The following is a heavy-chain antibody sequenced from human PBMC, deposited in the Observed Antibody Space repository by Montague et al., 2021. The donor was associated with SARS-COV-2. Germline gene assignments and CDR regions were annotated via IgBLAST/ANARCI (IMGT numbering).Heavy chain of an antibody. CDR3: TRNDFWSGYYFDY. D-gene: IGHD3-3*01. Sequence: SLRLSWAASGFTFGDYAMSWVRQAPGKGLEWVGFIRSKAYGGTTEYAASVKGRFTISRDDSKSIAYLQMNSLKTEDTAVYYCTRNDFWSGYYFDYWGQGTLVTVSS. J-gene: IGHJ4*02. CDR1: GFTFGDYA. V-gene: IGHV3-49*04. CDR2: IRSKAYGGTT.